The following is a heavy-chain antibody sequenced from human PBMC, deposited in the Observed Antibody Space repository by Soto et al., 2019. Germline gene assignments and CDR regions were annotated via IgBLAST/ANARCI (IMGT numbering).Heavy chain of an antibody. J-gene: IGHJ6*03. CDR3: ASCSWSDYYRYHQDV. CDR2: IYYSGST. Sequence: SETLSLTCTVSGGSISSSSCYWGWIRQPPGKGLEWIGSIYYSGSTYYNPSLKSRVTISVDTSKNQFSLKLSSVTAADTAVYYCASCSWSDYYRYHQDVWSQGTTDTVSS. V-gene: IGHV4-39*01. D-gene: IGHD3-10*02. CDR1: GGSISSSSCY.